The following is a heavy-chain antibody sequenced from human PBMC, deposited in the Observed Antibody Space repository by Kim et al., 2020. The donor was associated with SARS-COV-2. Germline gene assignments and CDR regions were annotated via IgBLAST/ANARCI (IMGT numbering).Heavy chain of an antibody. J-gene: IGHJ6*02. D-gene: IGHD5-18*01. CDR3: AGDGGYSDGNRRYYYYGMDV. CDR2: IYYSGST. V-gene: IGHV4-31*03. Sequence: SETLSLTCTVSGGSISSGGYYWSWIRQHPGKGLEWIGYIYYSGSTYYNQSLKSRVTISVDTSKNQFSLKLSSVTAADTAVYYCAGDGGYSDGNRRYYYYGMDVWGQGTTVTVS. CDR1: GGSISSGGYY.